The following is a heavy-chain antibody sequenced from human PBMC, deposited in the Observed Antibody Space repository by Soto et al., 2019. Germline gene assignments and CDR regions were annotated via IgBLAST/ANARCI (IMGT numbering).Heavy chain of an antibody. J-gene: IGHJ6*02. Sequence: QVQLVESGGGVVQPGRSLRLSCAASGFTFSNYGMHWVRQAPGEGLEWVAVMWYDGSNKYYADSVKGRFSISRDNSKTTLYLQMNSLRAEDTAVYYCARDGHYGMDVWGQGTTVTVSS. V-gene: IGHV3-33*01. CDR1: GFTFSNYG. CDR2: MWYDGSNK. CDR3: ARDGHYGMDV.